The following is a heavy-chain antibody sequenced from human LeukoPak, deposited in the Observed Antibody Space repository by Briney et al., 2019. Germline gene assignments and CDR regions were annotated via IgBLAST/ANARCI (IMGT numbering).Heavy chain of an antibody. V-gene: IGHV3-23*01. D-gene: IGHD3-9*01. J-gene: IGHJ4*02. CDR1: KFTFSTSA. CDR3: AKESQTYYDIMTCYPNYYFDY. CDR2: ISGSGANT. Sequence: QPGGSLRLSCAASKFTFSTSAMSWVRQAPGKGLEWVSAISGSGANTYYVDSVKGRFTISRDNSKNTLYLEMSSLRSDDTAVYYCAKESQTYYDIMTCYPNYYFDYWGQGTLVTVSS.